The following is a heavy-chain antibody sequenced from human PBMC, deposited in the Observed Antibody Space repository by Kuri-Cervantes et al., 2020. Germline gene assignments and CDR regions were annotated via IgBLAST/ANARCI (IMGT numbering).Heavy chain of an antibody. D-gene: IGHD2-2*01. CDR1: GFTFASYA. J-gene: IGHJ4*02. Sequence: GESLKISCAASGFTFASYAMSWVRQAPGKGLEWVSGISNSGGSTYYADSVKGRFTISRGNSKNTLYLQMNSLRAEDTAVYYCAKDKPDCSSTSCYRGVFDYWGQGTLVTVSS. CDR3: AKDKPDCSSTSCYRGVFDY. CDR2: ISNSGGST. V-gene: IGHV3-23*01.